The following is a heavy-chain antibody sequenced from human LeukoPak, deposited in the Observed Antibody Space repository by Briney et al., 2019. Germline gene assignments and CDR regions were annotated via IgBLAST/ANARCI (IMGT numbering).Heavy chain of an antibody. CDR2: IYYSGST. CDR3: ARAHGSGSSW. CDR1: GGSIGSSSYY. D-gene: IGHD3-10*01. Sequence: SETLSLTCTVSGGSIGSSSYYWGWIRQPPGKGLEWIGYIYYSGSTYYNPSLKSRVTISVDTSKNQFSLKLSSVTAADTAVYYCARAHGSGSSWWGQGTLVTVSS. V-gene: IGHV4-39*07. J-gene: IGHJ4*02.